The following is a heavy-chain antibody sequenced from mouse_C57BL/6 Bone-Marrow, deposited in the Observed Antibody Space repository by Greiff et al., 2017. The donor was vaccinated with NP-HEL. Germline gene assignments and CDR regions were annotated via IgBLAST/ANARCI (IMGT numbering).Heavy chain of an antibody. CDR2: ISSGGDYI. Sequence: EVKLVESGEGLVKPGGSLKLSCAASGFTFSSYAMSWVRQTPEKRLEWVAYISSGGDYIYSADTVKGRFTISRDNARTTLYLQMSRLKSEDTAMYYCTRDLRLRRGFAYWGQGTLVTVSA. J-gene: IGHJ3*01. V-gene: IGHV5-9-1*02. CDR1: GFTFSSYA. D-gene: IGHD2-4*01. CDR3: TRDLRLRRGFAY.